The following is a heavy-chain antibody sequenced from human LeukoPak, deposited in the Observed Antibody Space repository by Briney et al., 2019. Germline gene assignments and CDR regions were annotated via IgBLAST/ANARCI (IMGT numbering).Heavy chain of an antibody. CDR3: ARDDGWELPFDY. Sequence: PSQTLSLTCTVSSGSISSGSYYWSWIRQPAGKGLEWIGRIYTSGSTNYNPSLKSRVTISVDTSKNQFSLKLSSVTAADTAVYYCARDDGWELPFDYWGQGTLVTVSS. V-gene: IGHV4-61*02. D-gene: IGHD1-26*01. CDR1: SGSISSGSYY. CDR2: IYTSGST. J-gene: IGHJ4*02.